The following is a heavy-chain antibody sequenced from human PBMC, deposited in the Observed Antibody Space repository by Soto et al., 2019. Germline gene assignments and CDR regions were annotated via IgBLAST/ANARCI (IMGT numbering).Heavy chain of an antibody. Sequence: GGSLRLSCAASGFTFSSYGMHWVRQAPGKGLEWVAVIWYDGSNKYYADSVKGRFTISRDNSKNTLYLQMNSLRAEDTAVYYCATQDGLIPATAIIGYWGQGTLVTVSS. V-gene: IGHV3-33*01. CDR3: ATQDGLIPATAIIGY. CDR1: GFTFSSYG. D-gene: IGHD2-2*02. J-gene: IGHJ4*02. CDR2: IWYDGSNK.